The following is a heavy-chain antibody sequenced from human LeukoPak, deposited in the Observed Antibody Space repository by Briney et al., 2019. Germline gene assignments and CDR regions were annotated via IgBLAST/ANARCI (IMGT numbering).Heavy chain of an antibody. CDR1: GFTFSSYA. J-gene: IGHJ4*02. CDR3: AKDAPMYYYDSSGYADEGDY. Sequence: GGSLRLSCAASGFTFSSYAMSWVRQAPGKGLEWVSAISGSGGSTHYADSVKGRFTISRDNSKNTLYLQMNSLRAEDTAVYYCAKDAPMYYYDSSGYADEGDYWGQGTLVTVSS. V-gene: IGHV3-23*01. D-gene: IGHD3-22*01. CDR2: ISGSGGST.